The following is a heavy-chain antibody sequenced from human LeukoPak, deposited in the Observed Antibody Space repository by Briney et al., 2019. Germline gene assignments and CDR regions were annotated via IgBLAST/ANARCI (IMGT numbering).Heavy chain of an antibody. CDR2: IYTSGTP. J-gene: IGHJ4*02. V-gene: IGHV4-61*02. D-gene: IGHD3-16*01. CDR1: GGSISSGSYY. CDR3: ARDRVGDYFDY. Sequence: SETLSLTCTVSGGSISSGSYYWTWIRQPAGKGLEWVGRIYTSGTPNYNPSLKSRVTISIDTSKNQFSLKLSSVTAADTAVYYCARDRVGDYFDYWGQGTLVTVSS.